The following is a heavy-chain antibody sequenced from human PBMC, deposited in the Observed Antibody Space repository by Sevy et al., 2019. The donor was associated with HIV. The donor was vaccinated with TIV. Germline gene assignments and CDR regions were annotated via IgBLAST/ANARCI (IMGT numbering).Heavy chain of an antibody. Sequence: GGSLRLSCAASGFTFSSYGMHWVRQAPGKGLEWVAFIRYDGSNKYYADSVKGRFTISRDNSKNTLYLQMNSLRAEDTAVYYCARDAGYCSSTSCYRGDYFDYWGQGTLVTVSS. D-gene: IGHD2-2*02. CDR1: GFTFSSYG. J-gene: IGHJ4*02. CDR3: ARDAGYCSSTSCYRGDYFDY. CDR2: IRYDGSNK. V-gene: IGHV3-30*02.